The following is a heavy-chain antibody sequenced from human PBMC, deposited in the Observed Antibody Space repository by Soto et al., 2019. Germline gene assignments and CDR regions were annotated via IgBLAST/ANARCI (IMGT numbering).Heavy chain of an antibody. CDR1: GFTFSSYE. D-gene: IGHD3-22*01. J-gene: IGHJ3*02. CDR3: ASLTMIVVVIGPHDNDAFDI. V-gene: IGHV3-48*03. Sequence: EVQLVESGGGLVQPGGSLRLSCAASGFTFSSYEMNWVRQAPGKGLEWVSYISSSGSTIYYADSVKGRFTISRDNAKNSLYLQMNSLRAEDTAVYYCASLTMIVVVIGPHDNDAFDIWGQGTMVTVSS. CDR2: ISSSGSTI.